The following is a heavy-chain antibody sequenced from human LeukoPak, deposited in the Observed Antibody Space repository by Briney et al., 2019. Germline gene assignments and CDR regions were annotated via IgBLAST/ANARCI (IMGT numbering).Heavy chain of an antibody. CDR3: ARDGQNASPYAVDV. V-gene: IGHV3-33*01. D-gene: IGHD2-2*01. CDR1: GFSFRDHG. J-gene: IGHJ6*02. Sequence: GRSLRLSCAASGFSFRDHGMHWVRKAPGKGLEWVAGLWYDGSNEDYAESVKGRFTIFRDNSKNTLYLRMNSLRVEDTGIYYCARDGQNASPYAVDVWGQGTAVTVSS. CDR2: LWYDGSNE.